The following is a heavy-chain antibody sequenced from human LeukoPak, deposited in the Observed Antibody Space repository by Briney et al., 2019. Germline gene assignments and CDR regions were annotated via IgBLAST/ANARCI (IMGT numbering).Heavy chain of an antibody. Sequence: GGSLRLSCAASRFTFSRYWMSWVRQAPGKGLEWVANIKQDGSEKYYMDSVKGRFTISRDNAKSSLYLQMNSLRAEDTAVYYCARDGYSGSYYDYWGQGTLVTVSS. D-gene: IGHD1-26*01. J-gene: IGHJ4*02. CDR1: RFTFSRYW. CDR3: ARDGYSGSYYDY. V-gene: IGHV3-7*04. CDR2: IKQDGSEK.